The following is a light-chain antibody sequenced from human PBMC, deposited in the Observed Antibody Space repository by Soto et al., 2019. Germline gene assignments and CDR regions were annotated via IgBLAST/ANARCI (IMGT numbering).Light chain of an antibody. Sequence: EIVMTQSPATLSVSPGERATLSCRASQSVSSKLAWYQQKPRQAPSLLIYGASTRATAIPARFSGSGSGTEFTLIIISLQSEDFAVFYCQQYNNWPPFTFGQGTRLEIK. J-gene: IGKJ5*01. CDR1: QSVSSK. V-gene: IGKV3-15*01. CDR2: GAS. CDR3: QQYNNWPPFT.